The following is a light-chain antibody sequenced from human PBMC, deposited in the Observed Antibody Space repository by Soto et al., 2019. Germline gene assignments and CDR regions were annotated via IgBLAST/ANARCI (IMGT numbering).Light chain of an antibody. Sequence: ETVLTQSPGSLSLSLGDRATLSCRASQTVSNSYLAWYQQKPGQAPRLLIYGTSSRATGIPDRFSGSGSGTDFTLTISRLEPEDFAVYYCQQYDNWPITFGQGKRLEIK. CDR3: QQYDNWPIT. V-gene: IGKV3-20*01. CDR2: GTS. CDR1: QTVSNSY. J-gene: IGKJ5*01.